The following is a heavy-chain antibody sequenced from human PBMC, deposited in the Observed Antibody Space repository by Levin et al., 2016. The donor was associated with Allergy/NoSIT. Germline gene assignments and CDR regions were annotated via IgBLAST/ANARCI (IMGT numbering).Heavy chain of an antibody. Sequence: GESLKISCAASGFTFSTLDMCWVRQAPGKGLEWVSGISNSGGSTNYADTVKGRFTISRDNSKNTLSLQMNSLRAEDTAVYYCVYYLLDYWGQGALVTVSS. D-gene: IGHD3-10*01. J-gene: IGHJ4*02. V-gene: IGHV3-23*01. CDR2: ISNSGGST. CDR1: GFTFSTLD. CDR3: VYYLLDY.